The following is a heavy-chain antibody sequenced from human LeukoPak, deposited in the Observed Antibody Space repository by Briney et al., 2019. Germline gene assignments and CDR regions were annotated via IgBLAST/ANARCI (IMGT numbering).Heavy chain of an antibody. V-gene: IGHV3-74*01. CDR2: INNDESST. CDR3: ARGLYGDPVGFDF. D-gene: IGHD4-23*01. Sequence: GGSLRLSCAASGFTFSSYWMHWVRQAPGKGLVWVSHINNDESSTSYADSVRGRFTISRDNAKNTLYLQMNSLRTEDTAVYYCARGLYGDPVGFDFWGQGILVTVSS. CDR1: GFTFSSYW. J-gene: IGHJ4*02.